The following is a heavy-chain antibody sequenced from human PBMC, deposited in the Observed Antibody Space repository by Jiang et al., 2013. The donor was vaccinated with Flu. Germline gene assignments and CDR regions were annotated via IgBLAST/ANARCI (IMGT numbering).Heavy chain of an antibody. Sequence: CKASGYTFTSYYMHWVRQAPGQGLEWMGIINPSGGSTSYAQKFQGRVTMTRDTSTSTVYMELSSLRSEDTAVYYCARDYGIAAANYYYYGMDVWGQGTTVTVSS. CDR3: ARDYGIAAANYYYYGMDV. CDR2: INPSGGST. D-gene: IGHD6-13*01. J-gene: IGHJ6*02. V-gene: IGHV1-46*01. CDR1: GYTFTSYY.